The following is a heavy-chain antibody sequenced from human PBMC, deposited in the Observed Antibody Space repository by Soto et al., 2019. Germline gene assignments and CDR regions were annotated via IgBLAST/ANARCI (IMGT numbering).Heavy chain of an antibody. D-gene: IGHD6-6*01. CDR3: ARAPWAGPSSYYYYGMDV. J-gene: IGHJ6*02. CDR1: GGSLSSYA. V-gene: IGHV1-69*13. CDR2: IIPIFGTA. Sequence: SVKVSCTASGGSLSSYAMSWVRQAPGQGLEWMGGIIPIFGTANYTQKFQGRVTITADESTSTAYMELSSLRSEDTAVYYCARAPWAGPSSYYYYGMDVWGQGTTVTVSS.